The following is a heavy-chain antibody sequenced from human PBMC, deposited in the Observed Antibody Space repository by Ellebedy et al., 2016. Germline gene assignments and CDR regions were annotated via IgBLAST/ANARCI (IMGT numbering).Heavy chain of an antibody. D-gene: IGHD6-19*01. Sequence: GGSLRLSCAASGFSFDDYAMHWVRQAPGMGLEWVSGISWNRGSMQYADSVKGRFPISRDNAKNSLYLQMNSLRTEDTAFYYCVKGSIAVIATCFDYWGQGTLVTVSS. J-gene: IGHJ4*02. CDR2: ISWNRGSM. V-gene: IGHV3-9*01. CDR3: VKGSIAVIATCFDY. CDR1: GFSFDDYA.